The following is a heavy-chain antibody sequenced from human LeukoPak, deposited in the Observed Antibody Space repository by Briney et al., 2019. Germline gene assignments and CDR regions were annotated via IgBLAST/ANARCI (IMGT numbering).Heavy chain of an antibody. J-gene: IGHJ4*02. CDR1: GFTVSSNY. CDR2: IYSGGST. D-gene: IGHD6-6*01. V-gene: IGHV3-66*01. Sequence: GGSLRLSCAASGFTVSSNYMSWVRQAPGKGLEWVSVIYSGGSTYYADSVKGRFTISRDNSKNTLYLQMNSLRAEDTAVYYCAKDLIGSSLAPGPFDYWGQGTLVTVSS. CDR3: AKDLIGSSLAPGPFDY.